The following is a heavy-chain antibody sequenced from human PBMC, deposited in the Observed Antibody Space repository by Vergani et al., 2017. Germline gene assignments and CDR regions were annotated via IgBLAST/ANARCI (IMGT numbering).Heavy chain of an antibody. CDR1: GGTFSRYT. V-gene: IGHV1-69*02. Sequence: QVQLVQSGAEVKKPGSSVKVSCKASGGTFSRYTISWVRQAPGQGLEWMGRIIPILGIANYAQKFQGRVTITADKATSTAYMELISLRSEDTAVYYCATTVTNEGYWGQGTLVTVSS. CDR2: IIPILGIA. CDR3: ATTVTNEGY. J-gene: IGHJ4*02. D-gene: IGHD4-11*01.